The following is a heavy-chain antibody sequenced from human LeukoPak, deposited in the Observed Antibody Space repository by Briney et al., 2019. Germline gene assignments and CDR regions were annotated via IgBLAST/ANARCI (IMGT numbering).Heavy chain of an antibody. CDR3: ARDLGLRYGSGAYRFDP. CDR2: IWYDGSHQ. J-gene: IGHJ5*02. Sequence: GGSLRLSCAAYRFSFSTYGMHWVRQAPGNRLESVAVIWYDGSHQYYADSVKGRFTISRDMSNNTLYLQMNNLRVDDTALYYCARDLGLRYGSGAYRFDPWGQGTQVIVSS. CDR1: RFSFSTYG. V-gene: IGHV3-33*08. D-gene: IGHD3-10*01.